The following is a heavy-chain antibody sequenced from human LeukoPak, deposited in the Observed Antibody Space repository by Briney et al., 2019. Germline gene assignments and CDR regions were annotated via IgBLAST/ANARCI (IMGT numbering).Heavy chain of an antibody. CDR1: GFDFKTHW. V-gene: IGHV3-74*01. CDR3: ARGSRLGVVERDAFDI. CDR2: INGDGSRT. Sequence: GGSLRLSCSTSGFDFKTHWMHWVRQVPGKGLVWVSRINGDGSRTDYADSMKGRFTISRDNAKNSLYLQMNSLRAEDTAVYYCARGSRLGVVERDAFDIWGQGTMVTVSS. D-gene: IGHD3-3*01. J-gene: IGHJ3*02.